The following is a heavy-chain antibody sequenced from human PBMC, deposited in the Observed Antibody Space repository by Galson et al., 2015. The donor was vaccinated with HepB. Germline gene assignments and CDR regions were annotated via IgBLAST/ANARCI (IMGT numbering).Heavy chain of an antibody. CDR2: MNPNSGNT. D-gene: IGHD2-2*02. V-gene: IGHV1-8*01. Sequence: SVKVSCKASGYTFTSYDINWVRQATGQGLEWMGWMNPNSGNTGYAQKFQGRVTMTRNTSISTAYMELSSLRSEDTAVYYCARLYCSSTSCYTGDNWFDPWGQGTLVTVSS. J-gene: IGHJ5*02. CDR3: ARLYCSSTSCYTGDNWFDP. CDR1: GYTFTSYD.